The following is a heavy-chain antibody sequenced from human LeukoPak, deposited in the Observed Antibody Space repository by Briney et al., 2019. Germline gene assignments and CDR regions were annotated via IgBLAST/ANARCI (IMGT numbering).Heavy chain of an antibody. Sequence: GGSLRLSCAASGFTFSSYSMNWVRQAPGKGLEWVSSISSSSSYIYYADSVKGRFTISRDNAKNSLYLQMNSLRAEDTAVYYCARGSYYDSTPFDYWGQGTLVTVSS. CDR3: ARGSYYDSTPFDY. D-gene: IGHD3-22*01. CDR2: ISSSSSYI. J-gene: IGHJ4*02. CDR1: GFTFSSYS. V-gene: IGHV3-21*01.